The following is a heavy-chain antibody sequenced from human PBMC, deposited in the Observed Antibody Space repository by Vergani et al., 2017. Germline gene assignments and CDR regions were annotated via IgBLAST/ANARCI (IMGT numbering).Heavy chain of an antibody. CDR1: GGSISSYY. CDR3: ARDRRQLAPVGYWFDP. V-gene: IGHV4-59*01. J-gene: IGHJ5*02. CDR2: IYYSGST. D-gene: IGHD6-6*01. Sequence: QVQLQESGPGLVKPSETLSLTCTVPGGSISSYYRSWIRQPPGKGLEWIGYIYYSGSTNYNPSLKSRVTISVDTSKNQFSLKLRCVTAADTAVYYCARDRRQLAPVGYWFDPWGQGTLVTVSS.